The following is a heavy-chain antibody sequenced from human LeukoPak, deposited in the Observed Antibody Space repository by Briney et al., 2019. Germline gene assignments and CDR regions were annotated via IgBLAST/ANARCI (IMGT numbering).Heavy chain of an antibody. CDR3: ASGYSSGWAVPGY. CDR2: ISSSSSYI. J-gene: IGHJ4*02. Sequence: GGSLRLSCAASGFTFSSYSMNWVRQAPGKGLEWVSSISSSSSYIYYADSVKGRFTISRDNAKNSLYLQMNSLRAEDTAVYYCASGYSSGWAVPGYWGQGTLVTVSS. V-gene: IGHV3-21*01. D-gene: IGHD6-19*01. CDR1: GFTFSSYS.